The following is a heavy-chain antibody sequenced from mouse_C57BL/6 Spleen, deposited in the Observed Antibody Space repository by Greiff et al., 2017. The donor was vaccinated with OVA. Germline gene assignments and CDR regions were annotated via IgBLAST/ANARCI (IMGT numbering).Heavy chain of an antibody. Sequence: QVQLQQPGAELVRPGTSVKLSCKASGYTFTSYWMHWVKQRPGQGLEWIGVIDPSDSYTNYNQKFKGKATLTVDTSSSTAYMQLSSLTSEDSAVYYCARGQLRGAMDYWGQGTSVTVSS. J-gene: IGHJ4*01. CDR2: IDPSDSYT. D-gene: IGHD3-2*02. CDR3: ARGQLRGAMDY. CDR1: GYTFTSYW. V-gene: IGHV1-59*01.